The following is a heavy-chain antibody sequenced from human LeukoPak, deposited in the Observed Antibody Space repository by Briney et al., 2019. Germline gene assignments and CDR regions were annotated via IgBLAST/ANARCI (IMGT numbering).Heavy chain of an antibody. CDR2: ITGNGAST. V-gene: IGHV3-23*01. J-gene: IGHJ4*02. Sequence: PGGSLRLSCAASGFTFRSYDINWVRQAPGKGLEWVSSITGNGASTNFADSVRGRFTISRDNSKNTAYLQMNSLRAEDTAVYYCAGIGSHVYWGQGTLVTVSS. CDR3: AGIGSHVY. CDR1: GFTFRSYD. D-gene: IGHD1-26*01.